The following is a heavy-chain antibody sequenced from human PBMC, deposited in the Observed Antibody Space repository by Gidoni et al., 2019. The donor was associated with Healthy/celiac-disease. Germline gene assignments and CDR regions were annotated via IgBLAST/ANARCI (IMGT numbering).Heavy chain of an antibody. CDR2: ISWNSGSI. CDR3: ATGAFCTNGVCYANYYFDY. V-gene: IGHV3-9*01. Sequence: EVQLVESGGGLVQPGRSLTLSCAASGFTFDDYAMHWVRQAPGKGLEWVSGISWNSGSIGYADSVKGRFTISRDNAKNSLYLQMNSLRAEDTALYYCATGAFCTNGVCYANYYFDYWGQGTLVTVSS. J-gene: IGHJ4*02. CDR1: GFTFDDYA. D-gene: IGHD2-8*01.